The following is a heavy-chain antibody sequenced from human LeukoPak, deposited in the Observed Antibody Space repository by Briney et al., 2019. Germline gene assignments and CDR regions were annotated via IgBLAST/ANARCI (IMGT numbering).Heavy chain of an antibody. Sequence: PSQTLSLTCTVSGGSISSGGYYWSWIRQHPGKGLEWIGYIYYSGSTYYNPSLKSRVTISVDTSKNQFSLKLSSVTAADTAVYYCARGHVSIVVVEFDPWGQGTLVTVSS. J-gene: IGHJ5*02. CDR3: ARGHVSIVVVEFDP. V-gene: IGHV4-31*03. D-gene: IGHD2-15*01. CDR1: GGSISSGGYY. CDR2: IYYSGST.